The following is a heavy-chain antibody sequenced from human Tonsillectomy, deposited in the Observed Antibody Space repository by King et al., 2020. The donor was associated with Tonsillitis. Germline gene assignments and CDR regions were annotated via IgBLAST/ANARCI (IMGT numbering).Heavy chain of an antibody. J-gene: IGHJ4*02. CDR1: GGSVSSNSAA. D-gene: IGHD6-19*01. CDR3: AREPIAVAAYSVLDY. V-gene: IGHV6-1*01. CDR2: TYYRSKWYN. Sequence: VQLQQSGPGLVKPSQTLSLTCAISGGSVSSNSAAWYWIRQSPSRGLEWRGSTYYRSKWYNDYAVFVKSRITINPHTSKNQFSLQLNSVTPEDTAVYYCAREPIAVAAYSVLDYWGQGTLVTVSS.